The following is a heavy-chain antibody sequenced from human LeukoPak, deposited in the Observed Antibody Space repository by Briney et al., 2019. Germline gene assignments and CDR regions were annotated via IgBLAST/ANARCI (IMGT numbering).Heavy chain of an antibody. D-gene: IGHD6-13*01. CDR2: INPNSGGT. Sequence: ASVTVSFTSSGYTCTVYYMHWVRQAPGQGLEWMGWINPNSGGTNYAQKFQGRVTMTRDPSISTAYMELSRLRSDDTAVYYCARGLSSSWQYYFDYWGQGNLVTVSS. CDR1: GYTCTVYY. J-gene: IGHJ4*02. CDR3: ARGLSSSWQYYFDY. V-gene: IGHV1-2*02.